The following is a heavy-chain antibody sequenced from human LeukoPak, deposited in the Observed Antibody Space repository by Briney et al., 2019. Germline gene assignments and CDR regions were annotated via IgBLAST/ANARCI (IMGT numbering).Heavy chain of an antibody. CDR3: ARPGRGSSYLHSFDY. CDR1: GYTFSNFG. CDR2: ISTYNGNT. Sequence: GASVKVSCKASGYTFSNFGISWVRQAPGQGLEWMGWISTYNGNTNYAQKLQGRVTMTTDTSTSTAYMELRSLRSGDTAVYYCARPGRGSSYLHSFDYWGQGTLVTVSS. V-gene: IGHV1-18*01. D-gene: IGHD6-13*01. J-gene: IGHJ4*02.